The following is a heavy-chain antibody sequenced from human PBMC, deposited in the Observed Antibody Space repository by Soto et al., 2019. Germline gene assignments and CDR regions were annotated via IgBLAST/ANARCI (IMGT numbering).Heavy chain of an antibody. CDR2: IYYSGSI. Sequence: WRRILQPPGKGLEWIGYIYYSGSINYNPSLKSRVTISVDTSKNQFSLKLSSVTAADTAVYYCARVWGGAFDFWGQGTMVTVSS. J-gene: IGHJ3*01. CDR3: ARVWGGAFDF. V-gene: IGHV4-59*01. D-gene: IGHD3-10*01.